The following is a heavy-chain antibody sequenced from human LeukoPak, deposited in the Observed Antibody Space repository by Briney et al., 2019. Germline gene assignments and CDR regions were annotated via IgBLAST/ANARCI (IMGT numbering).Heavy chain of an antibody. Sequence: PGRSLRLSCAASQFIFNNYAMSWVRQAPGKGLERVASISYDGVDKYYADSLKGRFTMSRDNSKNSVYLQMGSLRVEDTAMYYCAKDVDTVMDWANDAFDVWGQGTMVIVSS. D-gene: IGHD5-18*01. V-gene: IGHV3-30-3*01. J-gene: IGHJ3*01. CDR3: AKDVDTVMDWANDAFDV. CDR1: QFIFNNYA. CDR2: ISYDGVDK.